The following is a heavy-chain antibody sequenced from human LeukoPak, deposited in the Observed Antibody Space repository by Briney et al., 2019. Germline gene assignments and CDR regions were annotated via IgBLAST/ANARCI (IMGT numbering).Heavy chain of an antibody. V-gene: IGHV3-7*01. CDR3: ARDNTYGYYSGGSCSFDY. CDR1: GFTYSSYW. D-gene: IGHD2-15*01. CDR2: IKQDGSEK. J-gene: IGHJ4*02. Sequence: GGSLRLSCAASGFTYSSYWMSWVRQAPGKGLEWVANIKQDGSEKYYVDSVKGRFTISRDNAKNSLYLQMNSLRAEDTAVYYCARDNTYGYYSGGSCSFDYWGQGTLVTVSS.